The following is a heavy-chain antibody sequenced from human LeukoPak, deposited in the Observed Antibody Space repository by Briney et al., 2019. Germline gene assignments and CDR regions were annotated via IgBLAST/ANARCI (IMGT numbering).Heavy chain of an antibody. CDR2: ISYDGSNK. CDR3: ARDPGYYGSGSYYIPSGI. D-gene: IGHD3-10*01. CDR1: GFTFSSYA. V-gene: IGHV3-30-3*01. Sequence: GGSLRLSCAASGFTFSSYAMHWVRQAPGKGLEWVAVISYDGSNKYYADSVKGRFTISRDNSKNTLYLQMNSLRAEDTAVYYCARDPGYYGSGSYYIPSGIWGQGTMVTVSS. J-gene: IGHJ3*02.